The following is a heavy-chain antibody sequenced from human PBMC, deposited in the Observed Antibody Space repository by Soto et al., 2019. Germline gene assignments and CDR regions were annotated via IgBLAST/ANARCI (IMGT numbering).Heavy chain of an antibody. J-gene: IGHJ4*02. Sequence: QVQLQESGPGLVNPSETLSLTCTVSGVSVSSGNSYWSWIRQPPGKGLEWIGYIHDSGTTNYNPSLKIRVTISGDTSKSQFSLKVSSVTAADTAVYYCARDSIAFFDCWGQGTLVNVSS. V-gene: IGHV4-61*01. D-gene: IGHD2-15*01. CDR2: IHDSGTT. CDR3: ARDSIAFFDC. CDR1: GVSVSSGNSY.